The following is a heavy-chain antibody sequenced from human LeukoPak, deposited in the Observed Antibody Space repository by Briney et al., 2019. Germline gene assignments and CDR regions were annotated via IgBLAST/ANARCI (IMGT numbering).Heavy chain of an antibody. J-gene: IGHJ6*03. V-gene: IGHV4-59*12. CDR1: GGSISSYY. CDR2: IYYSGST. Sequence: SETLSLTCTVSGGSISSYYWSWIRQPPGKGLEWIGFIYYSGSTNYKPSLKSRVTISLDTSKNQFSLQLSSVTAADTAVYYCAREVYYYYYYIDVWGKGTTVTVSS. CDR3: AREVYYYYYYIDV.